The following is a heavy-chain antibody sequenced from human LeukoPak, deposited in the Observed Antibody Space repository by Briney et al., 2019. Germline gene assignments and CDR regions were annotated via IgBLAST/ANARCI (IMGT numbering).Heavy chain of an antibody. J-gene: IGHJ3*02. Sequence: SETLSLTCAVYGGSFSGYYWSWIRQPPGKGLEWIGEINHNGSTNYNPSLKSRVTIPVDTSKNQFSLKLSSVTAADTAVYYCARGLADAFDIWGQGTMVTVSS. CDR2: INHNGST. CDR1: GGSFSGYY. CDR3: ARGLADAFDI. V-gene: IGHV4-34*01.